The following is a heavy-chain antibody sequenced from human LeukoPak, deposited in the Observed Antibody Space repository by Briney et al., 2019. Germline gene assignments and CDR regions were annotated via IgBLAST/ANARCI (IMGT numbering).Heavy chain of an antibody. CDR2: IYSGGST. D-gene: IGHD5-18*01. CDR3: ARAKIGYSYLIDY. CDR1: GFTVSSNY. J-gene: IGHJ4*02. Sequence: PGGSLRLSCAASGFTVSSNYMSWVRQPPGKGLEWVSVIYSGGSTYYADSVKGRFTISRDNSKNTLFLQMNSLTVEDTAVYYCARAKIGYSYLIDYWGQGTLVTVSS. V-gene: IGHV3-66*01.